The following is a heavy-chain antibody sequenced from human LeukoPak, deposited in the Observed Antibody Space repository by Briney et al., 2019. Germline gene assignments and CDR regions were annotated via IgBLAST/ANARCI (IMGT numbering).Heavy chain of an antibody. CDR3: AKDLSRFRETPFDF. D-gene: IGHD4-23*01. V-gene: IGHV3-23*01. J-gene: IGHJ4*02. CDR2: ISGSGGST. CDR1: GFTFSSYA. Sequence: QPGGSLRLSCAASGFTFSSYAMSWVRQAPGKGLEWVSAISGSGGSTYYADSVKGRFTLSRDNSKNTLYLQMNSLRAEDTAVYYCAKDLSRFRETPFDFSGQGTLVTVSS.